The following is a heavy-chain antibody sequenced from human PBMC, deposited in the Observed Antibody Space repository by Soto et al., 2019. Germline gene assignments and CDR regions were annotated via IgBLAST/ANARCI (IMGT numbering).Heavy chain of an antibody. CDR3: VRKGIGNLHGLVDV. V-gene: IGHV4-59*08. J-gene: IGHJ6*02. D-gene: IGHD1-1*01. CDR2: VYSTGGT. CDR1: SGPTSSHN. Sequence: QVQLQQSGPGLVKPSETLSLTCSVSSGPTSSHNWGWIRQTPGRGLEWIGYVYSTGGTSYNPSLNRXVXXSADTSTNHISLSLTSVTAADTAVYYCVRKGIGNLHGLVDVWGQGTTVRVSS.